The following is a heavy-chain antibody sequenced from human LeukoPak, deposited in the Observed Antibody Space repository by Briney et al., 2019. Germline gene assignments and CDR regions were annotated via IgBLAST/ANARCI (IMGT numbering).Heavy chain of an antibody. CDR3: ARRARYNWFDP. Sequence: TSETLSLTCTVSGGSISSSSYYWGWIRQPPGKGLEWIGSIYYSGSTYYNPSLKSRVTISVDTSKNQFSLKLSSVTAADTAVYYCARRARYNWFDPWGQGTLVTVSS. CDR1: GGSISSSSYY. CDR2: IYYSGST. D-gene: IGHD4/OR15-4a*01. V-gene: IGHV4-39*07. J-gene: IGHJ5*02.